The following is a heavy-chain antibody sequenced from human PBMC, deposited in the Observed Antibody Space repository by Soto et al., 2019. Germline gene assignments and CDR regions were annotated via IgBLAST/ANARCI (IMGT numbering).Heavy chain of an antibody. D-gene: IGHD3-10*02. CDR3: ARQRVLSTNMFITSFDP. CDR2: VYYTETT. Sequence: PSETLSLTCSLSGGSINRSDHFRGKIRQTPGKGLEWIGSVYYTETTYYNPSLKSPVTISVETSRNTFSLKVNSVTAADTGIYYCARQRVLSTNMFITSFDPWGQGTPVTVSS. V-gene: IGHV4-39*01. J-gene: IGHJ5*02. CDR1: GGSINRSDHF.